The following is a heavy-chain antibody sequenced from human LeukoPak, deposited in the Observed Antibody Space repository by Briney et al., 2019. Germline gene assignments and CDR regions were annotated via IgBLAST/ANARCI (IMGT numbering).Heavy chain of an antibody. D-gene: IGHD2-15*01. CDR2: INNSGST. Sequence: PSETLSLTCAAYGGSFSGYYWSWIRQPPGKGLEWIGEINNSGSTNYNPSVKSRVTIAVDTSKIQFSLKLSSVSAADTAVYYCARGRCSGGSYYRGYFDYWGQGTLVTVSS. CDR3: ARGRCSGGSYYRGYFDY. V-gene: IGHV4-34*01. CDR1: GGSFSGYY. J-gene: IGHJ4*02.